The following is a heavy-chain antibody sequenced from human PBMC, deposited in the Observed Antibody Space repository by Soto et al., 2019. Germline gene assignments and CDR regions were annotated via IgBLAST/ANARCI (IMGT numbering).Heavy chain of an antibody. J-gene: IGHJ6*03. V-gene: IGHV4-34*01. CDR3: ARTRGVVVVPAAMYPYYYYYMDV. CDR2: INHSGST. Sequence: TSETLSLTCAVYGGSFSGYYWSWIRQPPGKGLEWIGEINHSGSTNYNPSLKSRVTISVDTSKNQFSLKLSSVTAADTAVYYCARTRGVVVVPAAMYPYYYYYMDVWGKGTTVTVSS. CDR1: GGSFSGYY. D-gene: IGHD2-2*01.